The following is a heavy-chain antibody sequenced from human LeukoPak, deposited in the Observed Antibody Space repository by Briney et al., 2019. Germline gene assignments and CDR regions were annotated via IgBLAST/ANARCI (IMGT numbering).Heavy chain of an antibody. CDR1: GHSINTFG. CDR2: MSSDNGNT. J-gene: IGHJ6*03. Sequence: ASVKVSCKTSGHSINTFGITWVRQAPGQGLEWIGWMSSDNGNTNYADKFQGRVTITRDTSRTTAYMELRGLRSDDTAVYFCANVAKGRYFFYYMDVWGAGTTVTVSS. V-gene: IGHV1-18*01. CDR3: ANVAKGRYFFYYMDV. D-gene: IGHD5-12*01.